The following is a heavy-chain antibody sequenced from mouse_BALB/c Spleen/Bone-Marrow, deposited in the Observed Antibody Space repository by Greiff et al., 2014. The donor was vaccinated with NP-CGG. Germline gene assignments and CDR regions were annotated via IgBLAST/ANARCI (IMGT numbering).Heavy chain of an antibody. D-gene: IGHD2-2*01. J-gene: IGHJ4*01. Sequence: VQLQQSVAELVRPGASVKLSCEASGYTFTNYWINWVKQRPGQGLEWIGNIYPSDSYTNYNQKFKDKATLTVDKSSSTAYMQLSSPTSEDSAVYYCTRWLPYAIDHRGQGTSGTVSS. CDR1: GYTFTNYW. CDR2: IYPSDSYT. V-gene: IGHV1-69*02. CDR3: TRWLPYAIDH.